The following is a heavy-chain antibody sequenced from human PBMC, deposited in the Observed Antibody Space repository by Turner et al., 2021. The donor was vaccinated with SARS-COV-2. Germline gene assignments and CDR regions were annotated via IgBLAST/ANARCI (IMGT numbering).Heavy chain of an antibody. D-gene: IGHD4-17*01. CDR2: IYYRGGT. CDR1: GGSMRSNY. CDR3: ARHSTVTENYSNGMDV. J-gene: IGHJ6*02. Sequence: QVQLQESGPGLVKPSETVSLTCTVSGGSMRSNYWTWVRQPPGKGLEWIGHIYYRGGTNYNPSLKSRVTISIDTSKNQFSLSLSSVTAADTAVYYCARHSTVTENYSNGMDVWGQGTTVTVS. V-gene: IGHV4-59*08.